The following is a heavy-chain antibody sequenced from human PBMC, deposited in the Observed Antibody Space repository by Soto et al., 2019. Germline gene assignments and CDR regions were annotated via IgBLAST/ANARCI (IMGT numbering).Heavy chain of an antibody. CDR1: GGSIGTYY. CDR3: ARGYSSSWYNDY. D-gene: IGHD6-13*01. J-gene: IGHJ4*02. CDR2: IFYSGST. V-gene: IGHV4-59*01. Sequence: QVQLQESGPGLVKPSETLSLTCTVSGGSIGTYYCSWIRQPPAKGLEWIGYIFYSGSTNYNPSLKSRVTISVDTSKNQFSLKLSSVTAADTAVYYCARGYSSSWYNDYWGQGTLVTVSS.